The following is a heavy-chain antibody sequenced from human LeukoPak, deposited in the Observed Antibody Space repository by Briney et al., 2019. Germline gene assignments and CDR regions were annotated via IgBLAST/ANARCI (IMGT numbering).Heavy chain of an antibody. Sequence: ASLKVSCKVSGYTLTELSMHWVRQAPGKGREWMGGFDPEDGETIYAQKFQGRVTMTEDTSTDTAYMELSSLRSEDTAVYYCARAGTYWDYFDYWGQGTLVTVSS. CDR3: ARAGTYWDYFDY. J-gene: IGHJ4*02. CDR1: GYTLTELS. V-gene: IGHV1-24*01. D-gene: IGHD1-26*01. CDR2: FDPEDGET.